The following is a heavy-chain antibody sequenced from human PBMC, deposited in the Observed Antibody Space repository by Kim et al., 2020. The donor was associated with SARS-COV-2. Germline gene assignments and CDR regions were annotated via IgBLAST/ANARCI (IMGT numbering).Heavy chain of an antibody. CDR2: IYYSGST. V-gene: IGHV4-59*13. J-gene: IGHJ3*02. CDR3: ARNNWNDGRHAFDI. CDR1: GGSISSYY. D-gene: IGHD1-1*01. Sequence: SETLSLTCTVSGGSISSYYWSWIRQPPGKGLEWIGYIYYSGSTNYNPSLKSRVTISVDTSKNQFSLKLSSVTAADTAVYYCARNNWNDGRHAFDIWGQG.